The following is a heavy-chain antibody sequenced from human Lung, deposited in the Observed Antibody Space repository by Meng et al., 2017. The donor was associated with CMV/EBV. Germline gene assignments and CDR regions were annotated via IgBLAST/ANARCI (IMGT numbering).Heavy chain of an antibody. D-gene: IGHD2-2*01. J-gene: IGHJ6*02. CDR2: ISSSGSTI. V-gene: IGHV3-48*03. CDR3: ASLKDIVVVTAAKGSKYYYYGMDV. CDR1: GFPFSSYE. Sequence: GESLKISCAASGFPFSSYEMNWVRQAPGKGLEWVSYISSSGSTIYYADSVKGRFTISRDNAKNSLYLQMNSLRAEDTAVYYCASLKDIVVVTAAKGSKYYYYGMDVWGQGTTVTVSS.